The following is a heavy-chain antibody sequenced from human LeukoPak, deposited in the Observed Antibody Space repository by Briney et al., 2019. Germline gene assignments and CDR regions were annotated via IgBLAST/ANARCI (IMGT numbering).Heavy chain of an antibody. J-gene: IGHJ4*02. CDR1: GFTFSSYW. Sequence: GGSLRLSCAASGFTFSSYWMGWVRQAPGKRLEWVANMNIDGSEKYCADSAKGRFTISRDNARNSVYLQMNSLRVEDTAVYYCARDPVEWELLLDYWGQGTLVTVSP. V-gene: IGHV3-7*01. CDR3: ARDPVEWELLLDY. D-gene: IGHD1-26*01. CDR2: MNIDGSEK.